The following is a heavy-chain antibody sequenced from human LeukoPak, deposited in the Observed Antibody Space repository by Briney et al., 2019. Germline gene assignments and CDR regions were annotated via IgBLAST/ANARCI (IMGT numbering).Heavy chain of an antibody. CDR2: INPNSGGT. V-gene: IGHV1-2*04. Sequence: GASVKVSCKASGYTFTGYYMHWVRQAPGQGLEWMGWINPNSGGTNYAQKFQGWVTMTRDTSISTAYMELSRLRSDDTAVYYCARDRFYCGGECYSDFYYGMDVWGQGTTVTVSS. D-gene: IGHD2-21*01. CDR1: GYTFTGYY. J-gene: IGHJ6*02. CDR3: ARDRFYCGGECYSDFYYGMDV.